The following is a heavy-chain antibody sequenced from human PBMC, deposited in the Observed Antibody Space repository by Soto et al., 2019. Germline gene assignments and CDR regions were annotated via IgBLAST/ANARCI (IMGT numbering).Heavy chain of an antibody. D-gene: IGHD4-17*01. V-gene: IGHV3-11*01. CDR1: GFTFSDYY. CDR3: ARGSTVIAYEFHC. Sequence: QVQLVESGGGLVKPEGSLRLSCAASGFTFSDYYMSWIRQAPGKGLEWVSYISSSGYTIYYADSVKGRFTISRDNAKNSMFLLLISLSVKATAVYYCARGSTVIAYEFHCWGQGTLVTVPS. J-gene: IGHJ4*02. CDR2: ISSSGYTI.